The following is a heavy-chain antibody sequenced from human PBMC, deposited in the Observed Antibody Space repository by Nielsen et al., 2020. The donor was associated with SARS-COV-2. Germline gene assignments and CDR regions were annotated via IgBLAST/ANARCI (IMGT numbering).Heavy chain of an antibody. Sequence: ASVKVSCKASGYTFTSYGISWVRQAPGQGLEWMGWISAYNGNTNYAQKLQGRVTMTTDTSTSTAYMELRSLRSDDTAVYYCARDLNHDILTGPDFDYWGQGTLVTVSS. V-gene: IGHV1-18*01. J-gene: IGHJ4*02. CDR3: ARDLNHDILTGPDFDY. CDR2: ISAYNGNT. CDR1: GYTFTSYG. D-gene: IGHD3-9*01.